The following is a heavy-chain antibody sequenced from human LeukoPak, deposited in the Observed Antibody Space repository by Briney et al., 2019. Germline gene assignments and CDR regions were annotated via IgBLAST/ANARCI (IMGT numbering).Heavy chain of an antibody. D-gene: IGHD1-26*01. CDR2: INPISGTP. CDR1: GGTFNSYA. J-gene: IGHJ5*02. V-gene: IGHV1-69*06. Sequence: GASVKVSCKAAGGTFNSYAISWVRQAPGQGLEWMGGINPISGTPNYAQKFQGRLTIIADKSTSTVYMELRSLRSEDTAVYYCARDLPQGELRGLWNWFDPWGQGTLVTASA. CDR3: ARDLPQGELRGLWNWFDP.